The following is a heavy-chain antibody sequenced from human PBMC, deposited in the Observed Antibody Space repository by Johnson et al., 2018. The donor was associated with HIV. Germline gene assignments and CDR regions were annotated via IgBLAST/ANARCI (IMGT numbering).Heavy chain of an antibody. CDR2: ISSSGSII. CDR1: GFSFSDYY. CDR3: ARGFSSSSSSWKGAFDI. Sequence: QVQLVESGGGLVKPGGSLRLSCAASGFSFSDYYMSWIRQAPGKGLEWLSHISSSGSIIYYADSVKGRFTISRANAKNSLYLQMNSLRAEDTALYYCARGFSSSSSSWKGAFDIWGQGTMVTVSS. J-gene: IGHJ3*02. V-gene: IGHV3-11*01. D-gene: IGHD6-13*01.